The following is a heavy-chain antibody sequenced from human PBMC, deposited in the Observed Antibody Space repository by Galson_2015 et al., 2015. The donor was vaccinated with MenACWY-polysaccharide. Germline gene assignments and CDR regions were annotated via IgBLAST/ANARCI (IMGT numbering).Heavy chain of an antibody. Sequence: SLRLSCAASTVTFRGSGMHWVRQAPGKGLEWVAVIQYDAVYKQYLDSVKGRFSVSRDNSKSTLYLEMNNLRAEDTALYYCARVGSRIVFHAFDTWGRGTMVIVSS. CDR1: TVTFRGSG. CDR3: ARVGSRIVFHAFDT. V-gene: IGHV3-33*01. J-gene: IGHJ3*02. D-gene: IGHD3-10*02. CDR2: IQYDAVYK.